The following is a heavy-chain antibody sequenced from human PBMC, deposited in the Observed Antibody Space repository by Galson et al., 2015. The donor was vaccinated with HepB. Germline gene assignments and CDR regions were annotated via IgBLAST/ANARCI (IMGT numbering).Heavy chain of an antibody. CDR3: ARGKANYDYVWGSYWGYFDY. J-gene: IGHJ4*02. CDR1: GYTFTSYY. D-gene: IGHD3-16*01. CDR2: INPSGGST. V-gene: IGHV1-46*03. Sequence: SVKVSCKASGYTFTSYYMHWVRQAPGQGLEWMGIINPSGGSTSYAQKFQGRVTMTRDTSTSTVYMELSSLRSEDTAVYYCARGKANYDYVWGSYWGYFDYWGQGTLVTVSS.